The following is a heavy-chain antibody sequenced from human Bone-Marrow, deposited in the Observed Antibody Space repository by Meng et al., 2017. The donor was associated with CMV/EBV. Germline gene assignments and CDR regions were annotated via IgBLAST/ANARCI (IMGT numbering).Heavy chain of an antibody. CDR2: ISSSSSYI. CDR1: GFTFSSYE. Sequence: GESLKISCAASGFTFSSYEMNWVRQAPGKGLEWVSSISSSSSYIYYADSVKGRFTISRDNAKNSLYLQMNSLRAEDTAVYYCARAAEKYQLNWFDPRGQGTLVTVSS. V-gene: IGHV3-21*01. CDR3: ARAAEKYQLNWFDP. D-gene: IGHD2-2*01. J-gene: IGHJ5*02.